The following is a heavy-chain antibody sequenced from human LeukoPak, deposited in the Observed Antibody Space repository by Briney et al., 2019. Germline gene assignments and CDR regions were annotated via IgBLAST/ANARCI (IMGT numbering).Heavy chain of an antibody. CDR2: IRYDGNNK. CDR3: AKAGNLGGSNYLYYYYYMDV. J-gene: IGHJ6*03. V-gene: IGHV3-30*02. D-gene: IGHD1-26*01. Sequence: GGSLRLSCAASGFTFSSYWMSWVRQAPGKGLEWVAFIRYDGNNKYYADSVKGRFTISRDNSKNTLYLQMNSLRAEDTAVYYCAKAGNLGGSNYLYYYYYMDVWGKGTTVTISS. CDR1: GFTFSSYW.